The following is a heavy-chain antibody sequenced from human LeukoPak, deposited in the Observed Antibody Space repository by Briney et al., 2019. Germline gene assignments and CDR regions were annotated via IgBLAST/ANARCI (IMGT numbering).Heavy chain of an antibody. J-gene: IGHJ6*03. V-gene: IGHV1-69*05. Sequence: SVKVSCKASGGTFSSYAISWVRQAPGQGLEWMGGIIPIFGTANYAQKFQGRVTITTDESTSTAYMELSSLRSEDTAVYYCASGDFQGGSYYYYYMDVWGKGTTVTVSS. D-gene: IGHD3-10*01. CDR1: GGTFSSYA. CDR3: ASGDFQGGSYYYYYMDV. CDR2: IIPIFGTA.